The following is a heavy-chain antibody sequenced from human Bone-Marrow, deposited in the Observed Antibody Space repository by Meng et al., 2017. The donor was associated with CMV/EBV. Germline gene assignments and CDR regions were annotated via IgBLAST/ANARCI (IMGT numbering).Heavy chain of an antibody. V-gene: IGHV1-18*01. CDR3: ARESPLVIMVYDIPYGMDV. CDR1: GYTFTSYG. Sequence: ASVKVSCKASGYTFTSYGISWVRQAPGQGLEWMGWISAYNGNTNYAQKLQGRVTMTTDTSTSTAYMELRSLRSDDTGVHYCARESPLVIMVYDIPYGMDVWGQGTTVTVSS. CDR2: ISAYNGNT. J-gene: IGHJ6*02. D-gene: IGHD2-8*01.